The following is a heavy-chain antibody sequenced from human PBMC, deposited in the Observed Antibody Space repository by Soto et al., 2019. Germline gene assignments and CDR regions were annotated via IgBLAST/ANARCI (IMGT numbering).Heavy chain of an antibody. V-gene: IGHV3-48*01. D-gene: IGHD3-16*01. CDR1: GFTFSSYS. CDR3: ARVEGGQNNNWFDP. CDR2: ISSSSSTI. Sequence: EVQLVESGGGLVQPGGSLRLSCAASGFTFSSYSMNWVRQAPGKGLEWVIYISSSSSTIYYADSVKGRFTISRDNAKNPPDLQKNSLRGEDTAVYYCARVEGGQNNNWFDPWGQGTLVTVSS. J-gene: IGHJ5*02.